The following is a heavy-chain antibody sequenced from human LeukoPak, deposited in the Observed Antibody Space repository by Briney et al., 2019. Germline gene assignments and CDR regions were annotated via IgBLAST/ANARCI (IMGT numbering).Heavy chain of an antibody. J-gene: IGHJ4*02. CDR2: IYTSVST. CDR1: GGSISSGSYY. CDR3: AREHHYYGSGSDSHFDY. V-gene: IGHV4-61*02. Sequence: SETLSLTCTVSGGSISSGSYYWSWIRQPAGKGLEWIGRIYTSVSTNYNPSLKSRVTISVDTSKNQFSLKLSSVTAADTAVYYCAREHHYYGSGSDSHFDYWGQGTLVTVSS. D-gene: IGHD3-10*01.